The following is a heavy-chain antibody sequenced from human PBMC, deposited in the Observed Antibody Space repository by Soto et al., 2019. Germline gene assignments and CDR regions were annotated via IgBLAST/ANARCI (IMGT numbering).Heavy chain of an antibody. CDR1: EYSFISYW. J-gene: IGHJ4*02. V-gene: IGHV5-51*01. D-gene: IGHD2-15*01. Sequence: GESLKISCKSSEYSFISYWIGWVRQMPGKGLEWMGITYPGDSETRYSPPFQGQVTISADKSINTAYLHWSSLKASDTAMYYCALLEGFCSGGNCYPDYWGQGTLVTVSS. CDR2: TYPGDSET. CDR3: ALLEGFCSGGNCYPDY.